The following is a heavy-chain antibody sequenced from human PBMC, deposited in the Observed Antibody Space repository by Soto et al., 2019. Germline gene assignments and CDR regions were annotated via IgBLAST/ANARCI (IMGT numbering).Heavy chain of an antibody. D-gene: IGHD1-7*01. CDR1: GFMFCSYW. Sequence: HGGSPRLSCAACGFMFCSYWMSWVRQAPGSGLEWVAKMGQDRGEEYYVDSVKGRFTISRDNSKNTLYLQMNSLRAEDTAVYYCAKDQELYGYYYYGMDVWGQGTTVTVSS. J-gene: IGHJ6*02. CDR3: AKDQELYGYYYYGMDV. CDR2: MGQDRGEE. V-gene: IGHV3-7*03.